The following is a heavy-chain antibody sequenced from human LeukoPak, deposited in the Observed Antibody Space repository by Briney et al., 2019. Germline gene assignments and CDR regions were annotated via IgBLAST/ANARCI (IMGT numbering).Heavy chain of an antibody. D-gene: IGHD3-10*01. Sequence: ALVKVSCKPSGYTFTVYFVHWVRQAPGQGLEWVGWINPNSGDTTYAQKFQGRVTMTRDTSISTAYMELSRLRSDDTAVYYCARVGRFGELTYFQHWGQGTLVTVSS. V-gene: IGHV1-2*02. CDR1: GYTFTVYF. J-gene: IGHJ1*01. CDR2: INPNSGDT. CDR3: ARVGRFGELTYFQH.